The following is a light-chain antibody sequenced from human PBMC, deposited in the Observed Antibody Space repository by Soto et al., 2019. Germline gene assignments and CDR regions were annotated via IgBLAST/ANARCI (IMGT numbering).Light chain of an antibody. Sequence: EIVLTQSPGTLSLSPGERATLSCRASQSVSSNYLAWYQQKPGQAPRLLIYGASSRATGIPDRFSGSGSGTDFTLTISRLEPEDFAVYYCQQYGSSPCTSGQGTKVEIK. V-gene: IGKV3-20*01. CDR1: QSVSSNY. CDR2: GAS. CDR3: QQYGSSPCT. J-gene: IGKJ1*01.